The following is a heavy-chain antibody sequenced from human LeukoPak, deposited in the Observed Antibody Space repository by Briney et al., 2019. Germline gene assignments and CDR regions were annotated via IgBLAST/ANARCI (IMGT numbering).Heavy chain of an antibody. CDR3: ARGLKSGRHFDY. CDR1: GGSFSGYY. V-gene: IGHV4-34*01. J-gene: IGHJ4*02. D-gene: IGHD1-26*01. CDR2: INHSGST. Sequence: SETLSLTCAVYGGSFSGYYWSWIRQLPGKGLEWNGEINHSGSTNYNPSLKSRVTISVDTSKNQFSLKLSSVTAADTAVYYCARGLKSGRHFDYWGQGTLVTVSS.